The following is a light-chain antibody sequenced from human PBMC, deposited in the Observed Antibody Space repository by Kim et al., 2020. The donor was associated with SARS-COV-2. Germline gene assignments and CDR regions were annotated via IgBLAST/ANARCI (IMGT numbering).Light chain of an antibody. CDR1: SSDVGAYDY. CDR2: AVS. CDR3: CARAGGYTMV. V-gene: IGLV2-11*01. Sequence: GQSVTISCTGTSSDVGAYDYVSWYQQFPGKAPKLIIYAVSHRPSGVPDRFSGSKSGNTAFLTISGLQAEDEADYYCCARAGGYTMVFGGGTQLTVL. J-gene: IGLJ2*01.